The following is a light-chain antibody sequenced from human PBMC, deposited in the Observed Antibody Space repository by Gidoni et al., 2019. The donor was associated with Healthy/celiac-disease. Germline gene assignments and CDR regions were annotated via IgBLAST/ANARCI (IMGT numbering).Light chain of an antibody. V-gene: IGKV1-39*01. CDR3: QPGYSTPET. CDR1: QSISSY. J-gene: IGKJ1*01. Sequence: DIQMTQSPSSLSASVGDRVTITCRASQSISSYLNWYQQKPGKAPKLLIHGASSLQSGVPTRFHGRGSWTDFPLTIRSLQPEDFATYLCQPGYSTPETFGQGTKVEIK. CDR2: GAS.